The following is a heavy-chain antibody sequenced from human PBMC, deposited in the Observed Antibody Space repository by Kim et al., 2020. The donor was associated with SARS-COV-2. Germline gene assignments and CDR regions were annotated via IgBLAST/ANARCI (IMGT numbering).Heavy chain of an antibody. CDR1: GYTFTSYA. Sequence: ASVKVSCKASGYTFTSYAMNWVRQAPGQGLEWMGWINTNTGNPTYAQGFTGRFVFSLDTSVSTAYLQISSLKAEDTAVYYCARPRRGGGWYVSPFDYWGQGTLVTVSS. V-gene: IGHV7-4-1*02. J-gene: IGHJ4*02. D-gene: IGHD6-19*01. CDR3: ARPRRGGGWYVSPFDY. CDR2: INTNTGNP.